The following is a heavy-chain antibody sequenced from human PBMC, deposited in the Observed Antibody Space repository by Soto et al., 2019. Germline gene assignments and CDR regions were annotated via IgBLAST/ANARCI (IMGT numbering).Heavy chain of an antibody. J-gene: IGHJ6*02. V-gene: IGHV3-33*01. CDR2: IWYDGSNK. D-gene: IGHD6-13*01. CDR1: GFSFSSYG. Sequence: PGGSLRLSCAASGFSFSSYGMHWVRQAPGKGLEWVANIWYDGSNKYYADSVKGRFTISRDNSKNTLYLEMNSLRAEDTALYYCAREAGAPVLGMDVWGQGTTVTVSS. CDR3: AREAGAPVLGMDV.